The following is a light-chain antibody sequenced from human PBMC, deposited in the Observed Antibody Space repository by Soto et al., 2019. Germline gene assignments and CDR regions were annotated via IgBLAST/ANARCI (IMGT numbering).Light chain of an antibody. J-gene: IGKJ2*01. CDR3: QQYNNWPPMYT. CDR1: QSVSSN. CDR2: GAS. Sequence: EIVMTQSPATLSVSPGERATLSCRASQSVSSNLAWYQQKPGQAPRLLIYGASTRATGIPARFSGSGSGTEFTLTIRTLQSEDFEVYYCQQYNNWPPMYTFGQGTKLEIK. V-gene: IGKV3-15*01.